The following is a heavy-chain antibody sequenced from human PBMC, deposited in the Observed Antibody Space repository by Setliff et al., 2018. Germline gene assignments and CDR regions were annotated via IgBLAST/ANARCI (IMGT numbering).Heavy chain of an antibody. V-gene: IGHV1-46*01. CDR3: ARAPGTVVVPASRSAFDI. J-gene: IGHJ3*02. Sequence: ASVKVSCKASGYTFTGYYLHWVRQAPGQGLEWMGIIDPSADYTNYAQKFQGRVTMTTDTSTSTAYMEVRSLRSDDTAVYYCARAPGTVVVPASRSAFDIWGQGTMVTVS. D-gene: IGHD2-2*01. CDR2: IDPSADYT. CDR1: GYTFTGYY.